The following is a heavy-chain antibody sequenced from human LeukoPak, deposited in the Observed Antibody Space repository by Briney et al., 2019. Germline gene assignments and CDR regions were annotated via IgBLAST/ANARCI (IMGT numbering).Heavy chain of an antibody. V-gene: IGHV4-59*08. J-gene: IGHJ4*02. CDR2: VYYTGNT. CDR3: ARHPFSNPFDF. D-gene: IGHD7-27*01. Sequence: PSETLSLTYTVSGDSITSSYWSWIRQPPGKGLEWIGYVYYTGNTDYNPSLRSRVAVSLDTSKSHFTLSLRSVTAADTAVYYCARHPFSNPFDFWGRGILVTVSS. CDR1: GDSITSSY.